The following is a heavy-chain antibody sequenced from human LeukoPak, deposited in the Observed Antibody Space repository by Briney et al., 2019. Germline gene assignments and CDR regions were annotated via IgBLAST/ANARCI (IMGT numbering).Heavy chain of an antibody. V-gene: IGHV3-33*01. Sequence: GRSLRLSCAASGFTFSNYAMHWVRQAPGKGLEWVAVIRYDGSDKFYADSVKGRFTISRDNSKNTLYLQMNTLRGEDTAVYYCAREISAAAARFDYWGQGTLVTVSS. J-gene: IGHJ4*02. CDR2: IRYDGSDK. CDR3: AREISAAAARFDY. CDR1: GFTFSNYA. D-gene: IGHD6-13*01.